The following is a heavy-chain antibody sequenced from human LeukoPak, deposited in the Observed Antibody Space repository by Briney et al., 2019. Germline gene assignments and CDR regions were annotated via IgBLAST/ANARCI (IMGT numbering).Heavy chain of an antibody. V-gene: IGHV3-23*01. Sequence: GGSLRLSCAASGFTFNSFAMNWVRQAPGKGLEWVSSISGSDGSSHYADFVMGRFTISRDNSKNTLHLQMNSLRAEDTAVYYCAKSLGVGGYTRYKGFDQWGQGTLVTVSS. CDR3: AKSLGVGGYTRYKGFDQ. CDR1: GFTFNSFA. D-gene: IGHD3-16*02. CDR2: ISGSDGSS. J-gene: IGHJ4*02.